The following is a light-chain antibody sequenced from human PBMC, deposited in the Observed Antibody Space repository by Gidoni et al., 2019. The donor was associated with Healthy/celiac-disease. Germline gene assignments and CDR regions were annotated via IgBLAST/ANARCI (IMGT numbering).Light chain of an antibody. CDR3: CSFAGTSTFVI. V-gene: IGLV2-23*01. Sequence: QSALTQPASVSGSPGQSIPISCTGTSSNVGSYNLVSWYQQYPGKAPKLMIYEGSKRPSGVSNRFSGSKSGNTASLTISGLQAEDEADYYCCSFAGTSTFVIFGGGTKLTV. CDR1: SSNVGSYNL. J-gene: IGLJ2*01. CDR2: EGS.